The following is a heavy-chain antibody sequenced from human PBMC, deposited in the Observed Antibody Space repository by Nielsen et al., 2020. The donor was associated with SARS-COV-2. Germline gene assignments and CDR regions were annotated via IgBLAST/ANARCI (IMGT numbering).Heavy chain of an antibody. CDR3: TTDLHLFQWLADDRDAFDI. CDR2: IKQDGSEK. Sequence: WIRQPPGKGLEWVANIKQDGSEKYYVDSVKGRFTISRDNAKNSLYLQMNSLRAEDTAVYYCTTDLHLFQWLADDRDAFDIWGQGTMVTVSS. D-gene: IGHD6-19*01. J-gene: IGHJ3*02. V-gene: IGHV3-7*03.